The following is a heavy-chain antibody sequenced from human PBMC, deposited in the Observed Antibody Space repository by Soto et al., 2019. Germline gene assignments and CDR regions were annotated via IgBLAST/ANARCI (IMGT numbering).Heavy chain of an antibody. V-gene: IGHV4-39*01. CDR3: ARHTLGYSYGTTYYYYGMDV. Sequence: SSETLSLTCTVSGGSISSSSYYWGWIRQPPGKGLEWIGSIYYSGSTYYNPSLKSRVTISVDTSKNQFSLKLSSVTAADTAVYYCARHTLGYSYGTTYYYYGMDVWGQGTTVTVSS. D-gene: IGHD5-18*01. CDR2: IYYSGST. J-gene: IGHJ6*02. CDR1: GGSISSSSYY.